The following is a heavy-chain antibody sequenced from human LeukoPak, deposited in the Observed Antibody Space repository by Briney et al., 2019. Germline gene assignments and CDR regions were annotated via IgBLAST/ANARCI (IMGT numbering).Heavy chain of an antibody. CDR3: ARDRPQWLRSPTGGNSRRYFDY. CDR1: GGSISSSNYY. Sequence: SETLSLTCTVSGGSISSSNYYWGWIRQPPGKGLEWIGSIYYSGSTHYNPSLKSRVTISVDTSKNQFSLKLSSVTAADTAVYYCARDRPQWLRSPTGGNSRRYFDYWGQGTLVTVSS. J-gene: IGHJ4*02. CDR2: IYYSGST. D-gene: IGHD4-23*01. V-gene: IGHV4-39*07.